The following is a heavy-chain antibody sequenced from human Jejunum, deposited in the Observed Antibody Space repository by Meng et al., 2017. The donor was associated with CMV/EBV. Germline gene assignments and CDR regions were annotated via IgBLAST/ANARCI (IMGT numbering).Heavy chain of an antibody. CDR3: ARGGSHQPPFDS. V-gene: IGHV1-69*09. CDR2: LITLLNKE. J-gene: IGHJ4*02. D-gene: IGHD2-15*01. Sequence: QLELVEAGAKVMRSWGKVSVTSTAAGYTFPDQGIRWIPPAPGQGLGWMGILITLLNKENSEKMFEDRVIFAADYTTTTAYMLLSIMTLEAATVYFCARGGSHQPPFDSWGQGTLVTVSS. CDR1: GYTFPDQG.